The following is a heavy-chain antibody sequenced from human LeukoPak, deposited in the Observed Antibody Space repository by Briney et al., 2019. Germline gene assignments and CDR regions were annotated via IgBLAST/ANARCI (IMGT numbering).Heavy chain of an antibody. J-gene: IGHJ4*02. Sequence: SETLSLTCTVSGDSMKSYYWTWIRQPPGKGLEWIGNIHYSGSTYYNPSLKCRVTISRDTSQNHFSLKLNSVTAADTAVYYCAKTAAVTPGFFDYWGQGTLVTASS. CDR2: IHYSGST. CDR3: AKTAAVTPGFFDY. CDR1: GDSMKSYY. V-gene: IGHV4-59*06. D-gene: IGHD4-23*01.